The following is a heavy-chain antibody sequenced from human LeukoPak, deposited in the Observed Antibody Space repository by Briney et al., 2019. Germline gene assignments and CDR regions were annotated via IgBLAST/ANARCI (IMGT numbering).Heavy chain of an antibody. J-gene: IGHJ6*03. D-gene: IGHD3-10*01. V-gene: IGHV3-7*01. Sequence: SGGSLRLSCAASGFTFSSYWMSWVRQAPGKGLEWVANIKQDGSEKYYVDSVKGRFTISRDNAKNSLYLQMNSLRAEDTAVYYCAREKKGFGGLLIRDAGYYYMDVWGKGTTVTISS. CDR3: AREKKGFGGLLIRDAGYYYMDV. CDR1: GFTFSSYW. CDR2: IKQDGSEK.